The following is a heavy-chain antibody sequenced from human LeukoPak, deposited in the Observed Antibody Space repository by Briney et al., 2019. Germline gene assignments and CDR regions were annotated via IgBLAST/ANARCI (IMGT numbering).Heavy chain of an antibody. D-gene: IGHD6-6*01. Sequence: PGGSLRLSCAASGFTFNTYSMNWVRQAPGKGLEWVPSISSRSRDIYYADSVKGRFTISRDNAKNSLHLQMNSLRAEDTAVYYCARDDRDISSFRFDYWGHGILVTVSS. V-gene: IGHV3-21*01. CDR2: ISSRSRDI. CDR3: ARDDRDISSFRFDY. CDR1: GFTFNTYS. J-gene: IGHJ4*01.